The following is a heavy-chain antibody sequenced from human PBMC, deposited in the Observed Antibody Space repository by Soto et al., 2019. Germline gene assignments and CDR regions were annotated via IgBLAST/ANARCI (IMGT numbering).Heavy chain of an antibody. CDR2: ISYDGSYK. J-gene: IGHJ4*02. Sequence: GGSLRLSCAASGFNFSTYGMHWDRQAPGKGMEWVAVISYDGSYKYYADSVKGRFTISRDNSKNTLYVQMNTLRAEDTAVYYCAKGGQVVVTARCDYWGPGTLVTVSS. CDR3: AKGGQVVVTARCDY. CDR1: GFNFSTYG. D-gene: IGHD2-21*02. V-gene: IGHV3-30*18.